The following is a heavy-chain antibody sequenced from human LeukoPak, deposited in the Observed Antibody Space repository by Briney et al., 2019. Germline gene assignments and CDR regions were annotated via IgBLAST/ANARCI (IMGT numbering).Heavy chain of an antibody. J-gene: IGHJ4*02. CDR2: IYYSGST. CDR3: ARGKWLVPHDY. D-gene: IGHD6-19*01. CDR1: GGSISSGSYY. Sequence: SETLSLTCTVSGGSISSGSYYWSWIRQPPGKGLEWIGYIYYSGSTNYNPSLKSRVTISVDTSKNQFSLKLSSVTAADTAVYYCARGKWLVPHDYWGQGTLVTVSS. V-gene: IGHV4-61*01.